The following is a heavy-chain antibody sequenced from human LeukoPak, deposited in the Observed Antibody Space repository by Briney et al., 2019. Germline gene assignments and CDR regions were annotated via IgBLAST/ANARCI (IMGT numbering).Heavy chain of an antibody. V-gene: IGHV1-2*02. CDR3: ARGVINLMYWFDP. CDR2: INPNSGGT. D-gene: IGHD3-10*01. J-gene: IGHJ5*02. Sequence: PEASVKVSRKASGYTFTGYYMHWVRQAPGQGLEWMGWINPNSGGTNYAQKFQGRVTMTRDTSISTAYMELSRLRSDDTAVYYCARGVINLMYWFDPWGQGTLVTVSS. CDR1: GYTFTGYY.